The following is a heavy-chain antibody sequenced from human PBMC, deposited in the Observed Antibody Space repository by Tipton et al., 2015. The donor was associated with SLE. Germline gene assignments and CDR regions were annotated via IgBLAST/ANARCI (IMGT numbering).Heavy chain of an antibody. CDR1: GASISSSSYY. CDR3: AKTSTQISGCYMDV. Sequence: TLSLTCTVSGASISSSSYYWVWFRQPPGKGLEWTGSVYYSGSTSYNPSLKSRVTISIDTSKRQFSLQLSSVTAADTAVYYCAKTSTQISGCYMDVWGKGTTVTVSS. D-gene: IGHD6-25*01. V-gene: IGHV4-39*07. CDR2: VYYSGST. J-gene: IGHJ6*03.